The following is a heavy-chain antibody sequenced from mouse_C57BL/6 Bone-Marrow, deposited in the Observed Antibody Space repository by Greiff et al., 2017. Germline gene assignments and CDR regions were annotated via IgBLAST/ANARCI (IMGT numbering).Heavy chain of an antibody. V-gene: IGHV1-53*01. CDR2: INPSNGGT. J-gene: IGHJ4*01. Sequence: QVQLKESGTELVKPGASVKLSCKASGYTFTSYWMHWVKQRPGQGLEWIGNINPSNGGTNYNEKFKSKATLTVDKSSSTAYMQLSSLTSEDSAVYYCARGGGSSYDAMDYWGQGTSVTVSS. CDR1: GYTFTSYW. D-gene: IGHD1-1*01. CDR3: ARGGGSSYDAMDY.